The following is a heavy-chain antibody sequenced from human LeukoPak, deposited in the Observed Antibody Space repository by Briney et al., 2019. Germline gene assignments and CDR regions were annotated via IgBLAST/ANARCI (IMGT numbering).Heavy chain of an antibody. J-gene: IGHJ4*02. Sequence: SETLSLTCAVYGGSFSGYYWSWIRQPPGKGLEWIGEINHSGSTNYNPSLKSPVTISVDTSKNQFSLKLSSVTAADTAVYYCARGRRDGYFDYWGQGTLVTVSS. CDR2: INHSGST. CDR3: ARGRRDGYFDY. CDR1: GGSFSGYY. D-gene: IGHD5-24*01. V-gene: IGHV4-34*01.